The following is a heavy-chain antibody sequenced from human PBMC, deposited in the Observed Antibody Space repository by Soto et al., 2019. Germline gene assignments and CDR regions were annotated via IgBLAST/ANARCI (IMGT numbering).Heavy chain of an antibody. Sequence: PSETLSLTCAVYGGSFSGYYWSWIRQPPGKGLEWIGEINHSGSTNYNPSLKSRVTISVDTSKNQFSLKLSSVTAAATAVYYCARGVPNYDFWSGDYYYYYGMGVWGQGTTVTVSS. CDR2: INHSGST. V-gene: IGHV4-34*01. CDR3: ARGVPNYDFWSGDYYYYYGMGV. D-gene: IGHD3-3*01. J-gene: IGHJ6*02. CDR1: GGSFSGYY.